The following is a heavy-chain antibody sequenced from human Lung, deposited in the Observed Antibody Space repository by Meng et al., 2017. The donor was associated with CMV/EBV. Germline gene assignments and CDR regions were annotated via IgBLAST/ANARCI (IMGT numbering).Heavy chain of an antibody. J-gene: IGHJ3*01. CDR1: GFTLSSYE. Sequence: GGSLRLXXAASGFTLSSYEMNWVRQAPGKGLEWIAYIGDSGRTLYYADSVKGRFTISRDNVRNTLYLQMNSLRVEDTAVYYCGRMPPGAIDNGFDFWGQGXMVTVSS. D-gene: IGHD2-2*01. V-gene: IGHV3-48*03. CDR3: GRMPPGAIDNGFDF. CDR2: IGDSGRTL.